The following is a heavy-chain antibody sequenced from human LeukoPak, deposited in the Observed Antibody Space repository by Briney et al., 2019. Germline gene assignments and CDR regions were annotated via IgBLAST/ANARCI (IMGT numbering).Heavy chain of an antibody. D-gene: IGHD1-26*01. CDR1: GFTFSSYG. CDR3: AKETVRWELLGLDY. J-gene: IGHJ4*02. V-gene: IGHV3-30*02. CDR2: IRYDGSNK. Sequence: GGSLRLSCAASGFTFSSYGMHWVRQAPGKGLEWVAFIRYDGSNKYYADSVKGRFTISGDNSKNTLYLQMNSLRAEDTAVYYCAKETVRWELLGLDYWGQGTLVTVSS.